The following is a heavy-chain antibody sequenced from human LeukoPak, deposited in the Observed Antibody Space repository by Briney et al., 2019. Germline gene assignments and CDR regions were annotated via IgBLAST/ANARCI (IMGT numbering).Heavy chain of an antibody. D-gene: IGHD4-17*01. J-gene: IGHJ4*02. V-gene: IGHV3-23*01. CDR2: ISPSDGNT. Sequence: PGGSLRLSCAASGFTFSKYAMSWVRQAPGKGLEWVSAISPSDGNTFYADSVKGRFTISRDNSKNTLSLQMNSLRAEDTALYYCAKDSSVRYGITEWGQGTLVTVSS. CDR1: GFTFSKYA. CDR3: AKDSSVRYGITE.